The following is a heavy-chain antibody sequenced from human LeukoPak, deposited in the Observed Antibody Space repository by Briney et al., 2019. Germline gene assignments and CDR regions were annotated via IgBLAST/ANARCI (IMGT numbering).Heavy chain of an antibody. CDR1: GGSISSYY. D-gene: IGHD6-19*01. V-gene: IGHV4-59*04. J-gene: IGHJ4*02. CDR2: IYYSGST. Sequence: SETLSLTCTVSGGSISSYYWGWIRQPPGKGLEWIGNIYYSGSTYYNPSLKSRVTMSVDTSKNQFSLSLSSVTAADTAVYYCARLYSNGWYIDYWGQGTLVTVSS. CDR3: ARLYSNGWYIDY.